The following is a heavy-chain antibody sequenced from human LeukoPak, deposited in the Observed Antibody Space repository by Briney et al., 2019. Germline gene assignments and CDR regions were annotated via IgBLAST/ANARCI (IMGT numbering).Heavy chain of an antibody. D-gene: IGHD4-17*01. CDR1: GYTFTSYY. Sequence: ASVKVSCKASGYTFTSYYMHWVRQAPGQGLEWMGWINPNSGGTNYAQKFQGWVTMTRDTSISTAYMELSRLRSDDTAVYYCARGNYGDYESAPDYRGQGTLVTVSS. CDR3: ARGNYGDYESAPDY. V-gene: IGHV1-2*04. CDR2: INPNSGGT. J-gene: IGHJ4*02.